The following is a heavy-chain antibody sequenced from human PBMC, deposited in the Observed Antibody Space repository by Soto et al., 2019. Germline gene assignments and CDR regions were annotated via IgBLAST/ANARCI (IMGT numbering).Heavy chain of an antibody. Sequence: QVQLVQSGAEVKKPGASVKVSCKASGYTFTSYDINWVRQATGQGLEWMGWMNPKSGNTGYAQKFQGRVTMTRNASISTAYTELSSLRSEDTAVYYCARADWFSHAFDIWGQGTMVTVSS. D-gene: IGHD3-9*01. CDR1: GYTFTSYD. CDR3: ARADWFSHAFDI. CDR2: MNPKSGNT. J-gene: IGHJ3*02. V-gene: IGHV1-8*01.